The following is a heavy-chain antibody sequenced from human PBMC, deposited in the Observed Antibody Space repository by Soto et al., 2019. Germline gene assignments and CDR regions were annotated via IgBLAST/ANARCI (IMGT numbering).Heavy chain of an antibody. CDR2: VSGSGGST. Sequence: GGSLRLSCAASGFAFSMYAMSWVRQAPGKGLEWVASVSGSGGSTYSADSVKGRFTISRDNSKIMVYLQMNSLRAEDTAIYYCAKCGGDYRYYYYGMDVWGQGTTVTVSS. CDR1: GFAFSMYA. V-gene: IGHV3-23*01. D-gene: IGHD4-17*01. CDR3: AKCGGDYRYYYYGMDV. J-gene: IGHJ6*02.